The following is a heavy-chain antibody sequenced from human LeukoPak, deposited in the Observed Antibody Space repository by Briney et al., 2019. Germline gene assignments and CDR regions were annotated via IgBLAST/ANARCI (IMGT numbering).Heavy chain of an antibody. CDR1: GYTFTSYG. D-gene: IGHD2-2*02. CDR2: ISAYNDNT. CDR3: ARGYCSSTSCYTAGEVDAFDI. Sequence: ASVKVSCKASGYTFTSYGISWVRQAPGQGFEWMGWISAYNDNTNYAQKLQGRVTMTTDTSTSTAYMELRSLRSDDTAVYYCARGYCSSTSCYTAGEVDAFDIWGQGTMVTVSS. V-gene: IGHV1-18*01. J-gene: IGHJ3*02.